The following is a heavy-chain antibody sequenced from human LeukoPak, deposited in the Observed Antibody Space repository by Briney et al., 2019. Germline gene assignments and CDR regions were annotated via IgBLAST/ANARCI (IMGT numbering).Heavy chain of an antibody. CDR3: ARESFYDTTGYYPKTKYFDY. V-gene: IGHV4-61*02. CDR2: IYTSGST. CDR1: GGSISSGSYY. Sequence: PSQTLSLTCTVSGGSISSGSYYWSWIRQPAGKGLEWIGRIYTSGSTNYNPSLKSRVTISVDTSKNQFSLKLSSVTAADTAVYYCARESFYDTTGYYPKTKYFDYWGQGTLVTVSS. D-gene: IGHD3-22*01. J-gene: IGHJ4*02.